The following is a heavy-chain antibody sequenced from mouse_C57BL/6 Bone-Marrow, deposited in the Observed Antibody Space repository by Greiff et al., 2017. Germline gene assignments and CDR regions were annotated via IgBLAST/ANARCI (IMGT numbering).Heavy chain of an antibody. CDR1: GYTFTSYW. Sequence: VQLKQSGTVLARPGASVKMSCKTSGYTFTSYWMHWVKQRPGQGLEWIGAIYPGNSDTSYNQKFKGKAKLTAVTSASTAYMELSSLTNEDSAVYYCTKSLYYYGSSPFDYWGQGTTLTVSS. D-gene: IGHD1-1*01. J-gene: IGHJ2*01. CDR2: IYPGNSDT. V-gene: IGHV1-5*01. CDR3: TKSLYYYGSSPFDY.